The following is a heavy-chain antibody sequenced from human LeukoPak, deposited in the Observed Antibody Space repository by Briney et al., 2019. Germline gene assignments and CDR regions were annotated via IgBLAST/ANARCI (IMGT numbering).Heavy chain of an antibody. V-gene: IGHV3-7*01. CDR1: GFTFNSYW. J-gene: IGHJ4*02. CDR2: IKQDGSEK. CDR3: ARDMNYYDSSGSFDY. D-gene: IGHD3-22*01. Sequence: GGSLRLSYAASGFTFNSYWMSWVRQAPGKGLEWVANIKQDGSEKYYVDSVKGRFTISRDNAKNSLYLQMYSLRAEDTAVYYCARDMNYYDSSGSFDYWGQGTLVTVSS.